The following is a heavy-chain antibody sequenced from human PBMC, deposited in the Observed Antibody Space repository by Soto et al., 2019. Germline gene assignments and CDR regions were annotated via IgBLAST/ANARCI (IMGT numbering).Heavy chain of an antibody. D-gene: IGHD1-1*01. Sequence: EXSVKVSCKASGFTLTTYGVSWVRQAPGQGIEWXGWIRXYHDNKNYEQXXQGGVNMXXDTYKSTAYMELRRLRSDDTAVYYCARGTYFDYWGQGTLVTVSS. V-gene: IGHV1-18*01. CDR3: ARGTYFDY. CDR1: GFTLTTYG. CDR2: IRXYHDNK. J-gene: IGHJ4*02.